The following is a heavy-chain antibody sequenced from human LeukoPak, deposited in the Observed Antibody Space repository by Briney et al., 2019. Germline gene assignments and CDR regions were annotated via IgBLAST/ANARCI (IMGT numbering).Heavy chain of an antibody. J-gene: IGHJ4*02. V-gene: IGHV3-23*01. D-gene: IGHD1-7*01. Sequence: GGSLRLFCAASGFTFSSYAMSWVRQAPGKGLEWVSAISGSGGSTYYADSVKGRFTISRDNSKNTLYLQITSLRAEDTAVYYCAKRGTELELADWGQGTLVTVSS. CDR2: ISGSGGST. CDR3: AKRGTELELAD. CDR1: GFTFSSYA.